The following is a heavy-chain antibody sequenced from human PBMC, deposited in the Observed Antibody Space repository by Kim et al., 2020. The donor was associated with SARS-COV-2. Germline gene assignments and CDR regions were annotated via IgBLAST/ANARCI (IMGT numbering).Heavy chain of an antibody. J-gene: IGHJ4*02. V-gene: IGHV3-30*07. D-gene: IGHD6-13*01. Sequence: SVKGPLTISRDNSKNTLYLQMNSLRAEDTAVYYCARDLDLYSSSCPIDYWGQGTLVTVSS. CDR3: ARDLDLYSSSCPIDY.